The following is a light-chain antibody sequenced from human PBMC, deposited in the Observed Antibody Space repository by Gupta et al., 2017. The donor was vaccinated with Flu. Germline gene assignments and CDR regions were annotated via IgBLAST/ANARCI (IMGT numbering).Light chain of an antibody. CDR1: TLSTQY. CDR2: KDT. J-gene: IGLJ3*02. V-gene: IGLV3-25*03. CDR3: QSADNSGTYVV. Sequence: SYELTPPTPLSVSPGQTARITCSGDTLSTQYTHWYQQKPGQAPVLVIFKDTETPSGIPERFSGSNSVTTVTLTSSGVQAEDEGAYCCQSADNSGTYVVFGGGTRLTV.